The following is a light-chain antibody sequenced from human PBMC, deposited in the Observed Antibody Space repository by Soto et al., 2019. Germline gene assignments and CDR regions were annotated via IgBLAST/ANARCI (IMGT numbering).Light chain of an antibody. V-gene: IGKV3-15*01. CDR1: QIIRTN. Sequence: ETVMTQSPATLSVSPGGRVTLTCRASQIIRTNLAWYQQKPGQAPRLLIYGASTRATGVPARFSGSGAGTEFALTISGLQSDDFATYYCQQYNSYSWTFGQGTKVDI. J-gene: IGKJ1*01. CDR2: GAS. CDR3: QQYNSYSWT.